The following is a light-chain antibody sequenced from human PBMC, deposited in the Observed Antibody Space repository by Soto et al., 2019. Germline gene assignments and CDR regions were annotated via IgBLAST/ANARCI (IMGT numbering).Light chain of an antibody. J-gene: IGLJ1*01. V-gene: IGLV2-14*01. Sequence: QSVLTQPASVSGSPGQSITISCTGTSSDVGGYNYVSWYQQHPGKAPKLMIYEVSNRPSGVSNRFSGSKSGNTASLTISGLQAEDEADYYCSSYTISSTPDYVFGTGTKLTVL. CDR2: EVS. CDR3: SSYTISSTPDYV. CDR1: SSDVGGYNY.